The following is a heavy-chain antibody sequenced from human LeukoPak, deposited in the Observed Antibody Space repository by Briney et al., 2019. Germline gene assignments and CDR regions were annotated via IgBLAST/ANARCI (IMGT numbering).Heavy chain of an antibody. V-gene: IGHV3-23*01. CDR3: ARVTYGSGSPDFDY. D-gene: IGHD3-10*01. J-gene: IGHJ4*02. Sequence: GGSLRLSCAASGFTFSAYAMNWVRQAPGKGLEWVSSIRGSDGSTYYADSVKGRFTISRDNSKNTLYLQMNSLRAEDTAVYYCARVTYGSGSPDFDYWGQGTLVTVSS. CDR1: GFTFSAYA. CDR2: IRGSDGST.